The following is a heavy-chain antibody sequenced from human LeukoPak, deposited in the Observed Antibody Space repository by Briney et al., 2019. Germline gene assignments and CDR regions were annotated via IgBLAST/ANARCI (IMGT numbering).Heavy chain of an antibody. CDR2: ISWKRGNI. D-gene: IGHD6-19*01. CDR3: AKEEFYKQWLVRGFDL. Sequence: PGGSLRLSCAASGFTFDDYAMHWVRQAPGKGLEWVSGISWKRGNIGYADSVKGRFTISRDDAKNSLYLQMNSLRAEDTALYYCAKEEFYKQWLVRGFDLWGRGTLVTVSS. V-gene: IGHV3-9*01. CDR1: GFTFDDYA. J-gene: IGHJ2*01.